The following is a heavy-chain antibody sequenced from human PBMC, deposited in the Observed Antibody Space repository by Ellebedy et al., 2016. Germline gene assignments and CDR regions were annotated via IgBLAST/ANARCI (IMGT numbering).Heavy chain of an antibody. CDR2: LYHTGTT. CDR3: ARASSDSFDY. Sequence: SETLSLTXTVSGGSINSAGYSWSWIRQPPGKGLEWIGYLYHTGTTYYNPSLKSRVTISVDRSKNQLFLKLSSVTAADTAIYYCARASSDSFDYWGQGTLVTVSS. V-gene: IGHV4-30-2*01. CDR1: GGSINSAGYS. J-gene: IGHJ4*02. D-gene: IGHD3-22*01.